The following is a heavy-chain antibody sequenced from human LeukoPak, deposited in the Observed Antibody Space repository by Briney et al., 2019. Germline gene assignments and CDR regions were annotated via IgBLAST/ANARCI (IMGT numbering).Heavy chain of an antibody. CDR2: INHSGST. CDR3: ARYFDWLSPGLNYYYYMDV. J-gene: IGHJ6*03. CDR1: GGSFSGYY. V-gene: IGHV4-34*01. Sequence: SETLSLTCAVYGGSFSGYYWSWIRQPPGKGLEWIGEINHSGSTNYNPSLKSRATISVDTSKNQFSLKLSSVTAADTAVYYCARYFDWLSPGLNYYYYMDVWGKGTTVTISS. D-gene: IGHD3-9*01.